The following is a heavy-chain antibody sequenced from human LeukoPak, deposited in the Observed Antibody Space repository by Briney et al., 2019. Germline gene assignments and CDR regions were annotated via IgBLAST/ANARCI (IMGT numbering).Heavy chain of an antibody. CDR1: GYTFTSYA. V-gene: IGHV7-4-1*02. CDR2: INTNTGNP. D-gene: IGHD6-13*01. Sequence: ASVKVSCKASGYTFTSYAMNWVRQAPGQGLEWMGWINTNTGNPTYAQGFTGRFVFSLDTSVSTAYLQISSLKAEDTAVYYCARDHGGIAAAGAGWFDPWGQGTLVTVSS. CDR3: ARDHGGIAAAGAGWFDP. J-gene: IGHJ5*02.